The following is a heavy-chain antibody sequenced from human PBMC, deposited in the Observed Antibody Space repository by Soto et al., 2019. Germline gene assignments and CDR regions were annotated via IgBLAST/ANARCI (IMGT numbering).Heavy chain of an antibody. V-gene: IGHV4-39*01. CDR3: ARRLLSPHFYPTVAGNWFDP. CDR1: GGSISSSSYY. D-gene: IGHD6-19*01. CDR2: IYYSGST. J-gene: IGHJ5*02. Sequence: SETLSLTCTVSGGSISSSSYYWGWIRQPPGKGLEWIGSIYYSGSTYYNPSLKSRVTISVDTSKNQFSLKLSSVTAADTAVYYCARRLLSPHFYPTVAGNWFDPWGQGTLVTVYS.